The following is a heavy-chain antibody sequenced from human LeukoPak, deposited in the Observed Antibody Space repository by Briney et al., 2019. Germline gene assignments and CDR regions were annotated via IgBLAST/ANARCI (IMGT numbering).Heavy chain of an antibody. CDR3: AILNHPDGRVY. CDR1: GYTFTTSW. D-gene: IGHD5-24*01. CDR2: IYAGNSDT. Sequence: GETLKISCQGFGYTFTTSWIGWVRQLPGKGLEWMAIIYAGNSDTKYSPSFQGQVSISTDRSISTAYLQWSSLQASDTAIYYCAILNHPDGRVYWGQGTLVTVSS. J-gene: IGHJ4*02. V-gene: IGHV5-51*01.